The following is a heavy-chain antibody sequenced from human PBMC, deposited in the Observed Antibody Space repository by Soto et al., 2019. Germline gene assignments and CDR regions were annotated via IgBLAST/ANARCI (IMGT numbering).Heavy chain of an antibody. CDR3: ARDGTLTTVTTYFDY. CDR1: GGTFSSYA. D-gene: IGHD4-17*01. Sequence: QVQLVQSGAEVKKPGSSVKVSCKASGGTFSSYAISWVRQDPGQGLEWMGGIIPIFGTANYAQKFQGRVTITADESTSTAYMELSSLRSEDTAVYYCARDGTLTTVTTYFDYWGQGTLVTVSS. CDR2: IIPIFGTA. J-gene: IGHJ4*02. V-gene: IGHV1-69*01.